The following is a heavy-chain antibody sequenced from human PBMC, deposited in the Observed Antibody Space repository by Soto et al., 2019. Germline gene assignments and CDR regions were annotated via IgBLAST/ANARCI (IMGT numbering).Heavy chain of an antibody. D-gene: IGHD3-10*01. CDR2: ISYDGYLK. V-gene: IGHV3-30*18. Sequence: GVSLRLSCAASGFTFSTYGMQWVRQAPGKGLEWVAVISYDGYLKYYVDAVKGRFTVARDNSKNTLFLEMNSLRVEDTAVYFCAKAFKVSGSHYGTLNYYYGMDVWGKGTTVTVSS. CDR1: GFTFSTYG. J-gene: IGHJ6*04. CDR3: AKAFKVSGSHYGTLNYYYGMDV.